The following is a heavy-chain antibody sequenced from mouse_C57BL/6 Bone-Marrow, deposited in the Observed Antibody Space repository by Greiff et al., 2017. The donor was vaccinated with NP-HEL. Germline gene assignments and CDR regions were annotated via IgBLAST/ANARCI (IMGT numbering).Heavy chain of an antibody. CDR2: ISSGGSYT. Sequence: EVQGVESGGDLVKPGGSLKLSCAASGFTFSSYGMSWVRQTPDKRLEWVATISSGGSYTYYPDSVKGRFTISRDNAKNTLYLQMSSLKSEDTAMYYCARLGTAMDYWGQGTSVTVSS. CDR1: GFTFSSYG. J-gene: IGHJ4*01. CDR3: ARLGTAMDY. V-gene: IGHV5-6*01. D-gene: IGHD3-3*01.